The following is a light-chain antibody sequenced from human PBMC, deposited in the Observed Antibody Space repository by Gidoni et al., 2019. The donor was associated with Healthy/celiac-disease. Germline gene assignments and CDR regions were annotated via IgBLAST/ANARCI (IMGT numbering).Light chain of an antibody. J-gene: IGKJ1*01. CDR1: QSISSW. V-gene: IGKV1-5*03. CDR2: KAS. CDR3: QQYNSYPRT. Sequence: DIQMTQSPSTLSAAVGDRVTITCRASQSISSWLAWYQQKPGKAPKILIYKASSLESGVPSRFSGSGSGTEFTLTIRRLQADDFATYYCQQYNSYPRTFGQGTKVEIK.